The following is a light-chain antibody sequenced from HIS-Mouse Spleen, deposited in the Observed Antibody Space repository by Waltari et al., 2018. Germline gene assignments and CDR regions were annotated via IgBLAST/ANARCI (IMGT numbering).Light chain of an antibody. J-gene: IGLJ2*01. V-gene: IGLV2-14*03. CDR3: SSYTSSSTVV. CDR2: DVS. CDR1: SSDVGGYNY. Sequence: QSALTQPASVSGSPGQSITISCTGTSSDVGGYNYVSWYQQHPGKAPKLMIYDVSNLPSVVSNRFSGSKAGNTASLTISGLQAEDEADYYCSSYTSSSTVVFGGGTKLTVL.